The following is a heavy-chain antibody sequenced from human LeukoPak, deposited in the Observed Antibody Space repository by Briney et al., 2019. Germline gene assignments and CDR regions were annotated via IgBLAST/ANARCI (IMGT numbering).Heavy chain of an antibody. CDR1: GFIFSSYG. V-gene: IGHV3-23*01. D-gene: IGHD2-8*02. Sequence: GGSLRLSCAASGFIFSSYGMNWVRQAPGKGLEWVSGISDSGVGTKHADSVKGRFTISRDNSKNTLYLQMNSLRAEDTAVYYCAKDRGLWPSDYFDYWGQGTLVTVSS. CDR2: ISDSGVGT. J-gene: IGHJ4*02. CDR3: AKDRGLWPSDYFDY.